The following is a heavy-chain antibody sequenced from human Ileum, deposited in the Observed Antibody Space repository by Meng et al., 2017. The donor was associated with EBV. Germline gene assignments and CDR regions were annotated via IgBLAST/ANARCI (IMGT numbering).Heavy chain of an antibody. V-gene: IGHV4-4*02. CDR3: ARGSDYVWGI. D-gene: IGHD3-16*01. CDR1: GDSISSNNW. CDR2: IHHSGTT. J-gene: IGHJ4*02. Sequence: VQLQEPGPGLVKPSGTLSLTCAVSGDSISSNNWWSWVRQSPGKGLEWIAEIHHSGTTTYNPSLKSRVTISVDKSENHFSLKLTSVTAADTAVYYCARGSDYVWGIWGQGTLVTVSS.